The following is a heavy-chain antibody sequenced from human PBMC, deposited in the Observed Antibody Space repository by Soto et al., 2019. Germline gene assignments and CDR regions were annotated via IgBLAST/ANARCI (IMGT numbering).Heavy chain of an antibody. J-gene: IGHJ3*02. Sequence: EVQLVESGGGLVKPGGSLRLSCAASGFTFSIYTMSWVRQAPGTGLEWVSSISSTSAYIYYGDSVKGRFTISRGNAENSLYLQLGSLRAEDTAVYYCASDSSLFCTGGTCYLRDAFDMWGQGTMVTVSS. V-gene: IGHV3-21*01. CDR3: ASDSSLFCTGGTCYLRDAFDM. D-gene: IGHD2-15*01. CDR1: GFTFSIYT. CDR2: ISSTSAYI.